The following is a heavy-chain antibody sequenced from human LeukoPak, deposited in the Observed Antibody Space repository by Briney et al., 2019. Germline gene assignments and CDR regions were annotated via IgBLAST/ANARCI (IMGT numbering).Heavy chain of an antibody. J-gene: IGHJ5*02. CDR3: ASPGSVVAGGFEGFP. CDR1: GFTFSSYS. V-gene: IGHV3-21*01. D-gene: IGHD2-15*01. CDR2: ISSSSSYI. Sequence: GGSLRLSCAASGFTFSSYSMNWVRQAPGKGLEWVSSISSSSSYIYYADSVKGRFTISRDNAKNSLYLQMNSLRAEDTAVYYCASPGSVVAGGFEGFPWGQGTLVTVSS.